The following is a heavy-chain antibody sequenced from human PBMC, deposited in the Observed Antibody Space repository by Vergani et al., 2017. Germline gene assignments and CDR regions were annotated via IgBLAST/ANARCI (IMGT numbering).Heavy chain of an antibody. CDR1: SGSISSSSYY. D-gene: IGHD3-22*01. CDR2: IYYSGST. CDR3: ARHVTQDYYNDSDYFDY. V-gene: IGHV4-39*01. J-gene: IGHJ4*02. Sequence: QLQLQESGPGLVKPSETLSLTCTVSSGSISSSSYYWVWIRQPPGKGLEWIGTIYYSGSTYYNPSLKSRITISVDTSKNQFSLKLSSVTAADTAIYYCARHVTQDYYNDSDYFDYWGLGTLVTVSS.